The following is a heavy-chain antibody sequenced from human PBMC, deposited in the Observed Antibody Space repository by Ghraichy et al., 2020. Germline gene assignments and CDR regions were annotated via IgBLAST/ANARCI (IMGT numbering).Heavy chain of an antibody. CDR1: GFTFSSYS. D-gene: IGHD5-12*01. Sequence: GGSLRLSCTVSGFTFSSYSMHWVRQAPGKGLEWVSYITSSSGTIYYADSVKGRFTISRDNAKNSLYLQMNSLRDEDTAVYYCARKGYSCYEYWGQGTLVTVSS. V-gene: IGHV3-48*02. CDR2: ITSSSGTI. J-gene: IGHJ4*02. CDR3: ARKGYSCYEY.